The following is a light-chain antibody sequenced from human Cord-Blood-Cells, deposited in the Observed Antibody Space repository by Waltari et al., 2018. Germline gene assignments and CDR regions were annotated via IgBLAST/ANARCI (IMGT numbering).Light chain of an antibody. CDR2: EGS. V-gene: IGLV2-23*01. CDR1: SSDVGSYNL. J-gene: IGLJ3*02. Sequence: QSALTQPASVSGSPGQSITISCTGTSSDVGSYNLVSWYQQHPGKAPKLMIYEGSKRPSGVANRFCGAKSGNTACLTISGLQAEDEADYYCCSYAGSSTWVFGGGTKLTVL. CDR3: CSYAGSSTWV.